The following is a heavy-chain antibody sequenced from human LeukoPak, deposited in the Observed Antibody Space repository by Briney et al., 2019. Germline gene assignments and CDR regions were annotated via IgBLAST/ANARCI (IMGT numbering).Heavy chain of an antibody. V-gene: IGHV3-23*01. D-gene: IGHD6-13*01. CDR3: AKDASLFIAVATGYFDL. CDR1: GFTFSSYA. CDR2: ISGSGGST. J-gene: IGHJ2*01. Sequence: SGGSLRLSCAASGFTFSSYAMSWVRQAPGKGLEWVSAISGSGGSTYYADSVKGRFTISRDNSKNTLYLQMNSLRAEDTAVYYCAKDASLFIAVATGYFDLWGRGTLVTVSS.